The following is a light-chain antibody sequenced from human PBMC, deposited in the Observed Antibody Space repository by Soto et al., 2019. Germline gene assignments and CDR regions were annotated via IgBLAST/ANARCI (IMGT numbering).Light chain of an antibody. CDR3: QYYFRSPYT. CDR1: QSLLYSSNNRNY. V-gene: IGKV4-1*01. J-gene: IGKJ2*01. CDR2: WAT. Sequence: DMVLTQSPDSLSVSLGERATITCKSSQSLLYSSNNRNYLAWYRQRPRQPPELLIYWATTRNSGVPDRISGSGSGTNFTLTISRLQTEDVAVYYCQYYFRSPYTFGRGTKLEIK.